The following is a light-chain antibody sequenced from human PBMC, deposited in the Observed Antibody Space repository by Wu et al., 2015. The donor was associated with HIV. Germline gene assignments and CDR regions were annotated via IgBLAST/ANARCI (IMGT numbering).Light chain of an antibody. V-gene: IGKV1-33*01. CDR3: QQYDNLPRT. CDR2: NAY. Sequence: DIQMTQSPSSLSVSVGDRVTITCQASQYIANNLNWFQQRPGKVPELLIYNAYNVQKGIPSRFSGSGSGTDFTLIINSLQPEDIATYYCQQYDNLPRTFGQGTKLEIK. CDR1: QYIANN. J-gene: IGKJ2*01.